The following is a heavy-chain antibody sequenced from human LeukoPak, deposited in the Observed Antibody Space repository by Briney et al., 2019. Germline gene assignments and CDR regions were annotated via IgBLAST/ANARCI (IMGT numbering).Heavy chain of an antibody. CDR3: ASTLCSGDNCYFDYYYYMDV. CDR1: GYTFTGYY. J-gene: IGHJ6*03. D-gene: IGHD2-15*01. Sequence: GASVKVSCKASGYTFTGYYMHWVRQAPGQGLEWMGWINPNSGGTNYAQKFQGRVTMTRDTSISTAYMELSRLRSDDTAVYYCASTLCSGDNCYFDYYYYMDVWGKGTTVTISS. CDR2: INPNSGGT. V-gene: IGHV1-2*02.